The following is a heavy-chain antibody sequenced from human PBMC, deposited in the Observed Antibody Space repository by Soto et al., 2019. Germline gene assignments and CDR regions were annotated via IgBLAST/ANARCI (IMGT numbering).Heavy chain of an antibody. J-gene: IGHJ6*03. Sequence: QVQLVESGGGLVKPGGSLRLSCAASGFTFSDYYMSWIRQAPGKGLEWVSYISSSGSTIYYADSVKGRFTISRDKAKNSLYLQMNSLRAEDTAVYYCARTMVRGVMTLQHYYYMDVWGKGTTVTVSS. CDR1: GFTFSDYY. V-gene: IGHV3-11*01. CDR3: ARTMVRGVMTLQHYYYMDV. CDR2: ISSSGSTI. D-gene: IGHD3-10*01.